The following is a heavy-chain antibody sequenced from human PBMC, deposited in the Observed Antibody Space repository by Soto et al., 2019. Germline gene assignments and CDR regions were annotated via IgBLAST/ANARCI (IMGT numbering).Heavy chain of an antibody. CDR1: GFTCSSYA. CDR3: ARARRGTIFGSHYYYGMDV. CDR2: ISYDGSNK. J-gene: IGHJ6*02. D-gene: IGHD3-3*01. V-gene: IGHV3-30-3*01. Sequence: PGGSLRLSCAASGFTCSSYAMHWVRQAPGKGLEWVAVISYDGSNKYYADSVKGRFTISRDNSKNTLYLQMNSLRAEDTAVYYCARARRGTIFGSHYYYGMDVWGQGTTVTVSS.